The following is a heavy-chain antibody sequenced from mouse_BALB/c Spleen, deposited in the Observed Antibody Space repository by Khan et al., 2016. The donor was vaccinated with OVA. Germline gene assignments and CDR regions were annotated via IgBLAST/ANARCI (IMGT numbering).Heavy chain of an antibody. CDR2: ISSGGNYT. D-gene: IGHD1-1*01. J-gene: IGHJ1*01. V-gene: IGHV5-9-3*01. CDR3: ARPPSTTVVATSYWFFDV. CDR1: GFTFSSYA. Sequence: EVELVESGGGLVQPGGSLKLSCAASGFTFSSYAMSWVRRTPEKRLEWVATISSGGNYTYYPDSVKGRFTISRDNAKSTLYLQMSSLRSEDTAMFYCARPPSTTVVATSYWFFDVWGAGTTVTVSS.